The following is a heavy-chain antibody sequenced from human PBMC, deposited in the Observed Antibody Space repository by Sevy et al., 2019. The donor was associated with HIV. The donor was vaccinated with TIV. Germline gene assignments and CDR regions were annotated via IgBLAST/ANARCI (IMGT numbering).Heavy chain of an antibody. CDR2: FDPEDGET. CDR1: GYTLTELS. V-gene: IGHV1-24*01. Sequence: ASVKVSCKVSGYTLTELSMHWVRQAPGKGLEWMGGFDPEDGETIYAQKFQGRVTMTEDTSTDTAYMELRSLRSEDTAGYYCATPNNSGSYYYGMDVWGQGTTVTVSS. J-gene: IGHJ6*02. CDR3: ATPNNSGSYYYGMDV. D-gene: IGHD1-26*01.